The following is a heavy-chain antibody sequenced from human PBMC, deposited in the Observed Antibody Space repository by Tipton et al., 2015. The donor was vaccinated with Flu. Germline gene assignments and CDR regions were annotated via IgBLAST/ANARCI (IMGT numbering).Heavy chain of an antibody. CDR1: GFSFRNYA. V-gene: IGHV3-30-3*01. CDR3: ARGKFAYSDTSGGTLDY. CDR2: MSYDGNNK. D-gene: IGHD3-22*01. J-gene: IGHJ4*02. Sequence: SLRLSCSASGFSFRNYALHWVRQAPGKGLEWVASMSYDGNNKYYPDSVKGRFTISRDSSKHTLYLQVNSLRTKDTAVYYCARGKFAYSDTSGGTLDYWGQGTLVTVSS.